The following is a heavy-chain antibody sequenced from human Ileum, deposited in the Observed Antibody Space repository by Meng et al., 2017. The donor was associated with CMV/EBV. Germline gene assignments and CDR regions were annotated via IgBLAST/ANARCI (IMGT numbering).Heavy chain of an antibody. CDR3: ARGAATGLLWFEELLTGSIDV. V-gene: IGHV3-74*01. CDR1: GFTFSSYW. D-gene: IGHD3-10*01. Sequence: GESLKISCAASGFTFSSYWMHWVRQAPGKGLVWVSRINSDGSSTSYADSVKGRFTISRDNAKNTLYLQMNSLRAEDTAVYYCARGAATGLLWFEELLTGSIDVWGQGTTVTVSS. J-gene: IGHJ6*02. CDR2: INSDGSST.